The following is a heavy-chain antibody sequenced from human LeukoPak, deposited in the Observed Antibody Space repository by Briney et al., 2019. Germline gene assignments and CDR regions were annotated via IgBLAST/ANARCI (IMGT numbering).Heavy chain of an antibody. CDR2: IIPIFGTA. CDR1: GGTFSSYA. J-gene: IGHJ6*03. Sequence: SVKVSCKASGGTFSSYAISWVRQAPGQGLEWMGGIIPIFGTANYAQKFQGRVTITTDESTSTAYMELSSLRSEDTAVYYCARGPAAGTQNYYYYMDVWGKGTTVTVSS. CDR3: ARGPAAGTQNYYYYMDV. D-gene: IGHD6-13*01. V-gene: IGHV1-69*05.